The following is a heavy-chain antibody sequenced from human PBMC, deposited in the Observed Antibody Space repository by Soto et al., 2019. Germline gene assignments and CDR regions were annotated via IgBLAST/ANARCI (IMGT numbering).Heavy chain of an antibody. J-gene: IGHJ4*02. Sequence: QVQLQQWGAGLLKPSETLSLTCAVYGGSFNDYYWSWIRQPPGKGLEWIGEINHTGHTNYNPSLKSRVTISVDTSKNQFSLKLSSVTAADTAAYYCARSGHLFDYWGQGILVTVSS. CDR2: INHTGHT. V-gene: IGHV4-34*01. CDR1: GGSFNDYY. CDR3: ARSGHLFDY. D-gene: IGHD3-10*01.